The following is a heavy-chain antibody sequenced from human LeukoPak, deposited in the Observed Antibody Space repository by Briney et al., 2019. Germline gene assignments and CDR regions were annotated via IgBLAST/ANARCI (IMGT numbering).Heavy chain of an antibody. CDR3: VAIAVAGQFY. D-gene: IGHD6-19*01. V-gene: IGHV3-30*02. J-gene: IGHJ4*02. Sequence: GGSLRLSCAASGFTFSSYGMHWVRQAPGKGLEWVTYIAYDGSDKFYADSVWGRFTISRDNSKNTLYVLMNSLRVDDTAIYYCVAIAVAGQFYWGQGTLVTVSS. CDR2: IAYDGSDK. CDR1: GFTFSSYG.